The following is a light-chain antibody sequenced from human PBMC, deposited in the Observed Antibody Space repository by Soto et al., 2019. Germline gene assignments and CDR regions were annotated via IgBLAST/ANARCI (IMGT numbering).Light chain of an antibody. V-gene: IGLV1-44*01. CDR1: SSNIGSKT. CDR2: NSY. CDR3: AAWDASLNGYV. J-gene: IGLJ1*01. Sequence: QSVLTQPPSASGTPGQRVTISCSGSSSNIGSKTVNWYQQLPGTVPKLLIYNSYQRPSGVPDRFSGSKSGTSASLAISGLQSEYEADYYCAAWDASLNGYVFGAGTKVPVL.